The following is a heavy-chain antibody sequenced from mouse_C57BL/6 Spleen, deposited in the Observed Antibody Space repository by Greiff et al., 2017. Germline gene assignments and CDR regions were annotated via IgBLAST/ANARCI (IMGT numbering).Heavy chain of an antibody. Sequence: QVQLQQPGAELVKPGASVKLSCKASGYTFTSYWMHWVQQRPGQGLEWIGMIHPNSGSTNYNEKFKSKATLTVDKSSSTAYMQLSSLTSEDSAVXYCARRVGRDAMDYWGQGTSVTVSS. D-gene: IGHD4-1*01. J-gene: IGHJ4*01. CDR2: IHPNSGST. CDR3: ARRVGRDAMDY. CDR1: GYTFTSYW. V-gene: IGHV1-64*01.